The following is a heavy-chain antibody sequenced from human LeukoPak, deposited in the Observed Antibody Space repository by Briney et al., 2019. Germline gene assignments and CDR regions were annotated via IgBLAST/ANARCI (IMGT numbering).Heavy chain of an antibody. J-gene: IGHJ3*02. D-gene: IGHD6-25*01. Sequence: SQTVSLTRAFSGDSFSSNSAAWDWISQSPSRGLEWLGRTYYKYKWYNDYAVSVKSRITINPDTTKNQFSLQLNSVTPEDTAVYYCTRVGLKDAFDIWGQGTMVTVSS. CDR1: GDSFSSNSAA. V-gene: IGHV6-1*01. CDR2: TYYKYKWYN. CDR3: TRVGLKDAFDI.